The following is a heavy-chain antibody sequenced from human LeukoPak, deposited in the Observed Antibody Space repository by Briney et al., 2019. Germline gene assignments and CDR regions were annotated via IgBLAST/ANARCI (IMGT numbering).Heavy chain of an antibody. J-gene: IGHJ4*02. CDR3: ARGDYDILTGMFSEYYFDY. Sequence: GGSLRLSCAASGFTFSSYAMQWVRQAPGKGLEWVEVISYDGSNKYYADSVKGRFTISRDNSKNTLYLQMNSLRAEDTAVYYCARGDYDILTGMFSEYYFDYWGQGTLVTVSS. D-gene: IGHD3-9*01. CDR1: GFTFSSYA. V-gene: IGHV3-30*04. CDR2: ISYDGSNK.